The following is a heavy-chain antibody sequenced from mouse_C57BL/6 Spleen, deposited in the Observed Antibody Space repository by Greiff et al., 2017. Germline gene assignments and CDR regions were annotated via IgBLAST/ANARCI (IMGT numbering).Heavy chain of an antibody. D-gene: IGHD2-4*01. V-gene: IGHV2-5*01. Sequence: VQLVESGPGLVQPSQSLSITCTVSGFSLTSYGVHWVRQSPGKGLEWLGVIWSGGSTDYNAAFMSRLSITKDNSKSQVFFKMNSLQADDTAIYYCAKPRDYDEDYYAMDYWGQGTSVTVSS. J-gene: IGHJ4*01. CDR2: IWSGGST. CDR3: AKPRDYDEDYYAMDY. CDR1: GFSLTSYG.